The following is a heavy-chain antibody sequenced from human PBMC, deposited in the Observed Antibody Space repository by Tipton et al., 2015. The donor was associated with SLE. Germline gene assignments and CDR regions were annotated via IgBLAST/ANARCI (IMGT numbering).Heavy chain of an antibody. Sequence: GSLRLSCAASGFIFNTYAMSWVRQAPGKGLEWVSVIYGGSDTYYADSVKGRFTISRDNSKNTLYLQMNSLKPEDTAIYYCARDMEVVNGGTKYWGQGTQVTVSA. CDR3: ARDMEVVNGGTKY. V-gene: IGHV3-53*05. J-gene: IGHJ4*02. CDR1: GFIFNTYA. CDR2: IYGGSDT. D-gene: IGHD2/OR15-2a*01.